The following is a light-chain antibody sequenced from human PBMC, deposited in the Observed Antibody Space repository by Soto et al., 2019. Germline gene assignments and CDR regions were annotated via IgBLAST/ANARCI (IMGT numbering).Light chain of an antibody. CDR3: QQYYSTPLT. CDR2: WAS. V-gene: IGKV4-1*01. CDR1: QSVLYSSNNKNY. J-gene: IGKJ4*01. Sequence: DIVMTQSPDSLAVSLGERATINCKSSQSVLYSSNNKNYLAWYQQKPGQPPKLLIYWASTRESGVPDRFSGSGSGTDFTLTISSLQAEDVALYYCQQYYSTPLTFGGGTKVEFK.